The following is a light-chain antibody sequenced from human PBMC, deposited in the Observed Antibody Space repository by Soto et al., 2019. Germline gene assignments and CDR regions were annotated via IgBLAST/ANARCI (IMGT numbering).Light chain of an antibody. CDR2: DVT. Sequence: QSVLTQPRSVSGSPGQSVTISCAGTSSDVGGYHYVSWYLQHPGKAPKLMIYDVTKRPSGVPDRFSGSKSGNTASLTISGLQAEDEVHYYCCSYAGSYTLVVFGGGTKLTVL. V-gene: IGLV2-11*01. CDR3: CSYAGSYTLVV. J-gene: IGLJ2*01. CDR1: SSDVGGYHY.